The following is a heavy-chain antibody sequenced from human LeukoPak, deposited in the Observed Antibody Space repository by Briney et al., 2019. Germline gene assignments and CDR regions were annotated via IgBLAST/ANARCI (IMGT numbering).Heavy chain of an antibody. D-gene: IGHD3-3*01. J-gene: IGHJ4*02. CDR3: AKGRRSFTIFGVVIGYFDY. CDR1: GLTFDDYA. CDR2: ISWNGGSI. V-gene: IGHV3-9*01. Sequence: GRSLRLSCAASGLTFDDYAMHWVRQAPGKGLEWVSSISWNGGSIGYADSVKGRFTISRDNAKNSLYLQMNSLRAEDTAVYYCAKGRRSFTIFGVVIGYFDYWGQGTLVTVSS.